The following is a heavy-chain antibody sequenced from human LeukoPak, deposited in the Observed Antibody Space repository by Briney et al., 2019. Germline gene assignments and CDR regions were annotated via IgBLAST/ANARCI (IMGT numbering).Heavy chain of an antibody. D-gene: IGHD1-1*01. CDR2: IDCGAGDT. V-gene: IGHV1-2*02. Sequence: ASVNVSCTTSGYSFTAHYIHWVRQAPGQALQWLAYIDCGAGDTNYAQPFQGRVTVTRDKSINTAYLELGSLTFDDTAIYYCVRDPREPANDLDYWGRGTLVTVSS. J-gene: IGHJ4*01. CDR1: GYSFTAHY. CDR3: VRDPREPANDLDY.